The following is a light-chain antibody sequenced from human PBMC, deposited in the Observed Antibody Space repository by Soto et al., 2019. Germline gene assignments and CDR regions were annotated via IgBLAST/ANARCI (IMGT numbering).Light chain of an antibody. CDR3: MQATQAYT. CDR2: MIS. CDR1: QSLVHGDGNTY. Sequence: DIVLTQTPLSSPVTLGQPASISCRSSQSLVHGDGNTYLSWLQQRPGQPPRLLIYMISNRFSGVADRFAGSGAGTDFTLRISGVEAEYVGVYYCMQATQAYTFGQGTKLEIK. J-gene: IGKJ2*01. V-gene: IGKV2-24*01.